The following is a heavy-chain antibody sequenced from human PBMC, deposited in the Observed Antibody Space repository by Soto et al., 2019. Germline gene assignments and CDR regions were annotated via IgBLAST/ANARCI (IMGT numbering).Heavy chain of an antibody. CDR3: ARGQLEPTYNWFDP. CDR1: GGSISSGDYY. J-gene: IGHJ5*02. D-gene: IGHD1-1*01. CDR2: INHSGST. V-gene: IGHV4-30-4*01. Sequence: SETLSLTCTVSGGSISSGDYYWSWIRQPPGKGLEWIGEINHSGSTNYNPSLKSRVTISVDTSKNQFSLKLSSVTAADTAVYYCARGQLEPTYNWFDPWGQGTLVTVS.